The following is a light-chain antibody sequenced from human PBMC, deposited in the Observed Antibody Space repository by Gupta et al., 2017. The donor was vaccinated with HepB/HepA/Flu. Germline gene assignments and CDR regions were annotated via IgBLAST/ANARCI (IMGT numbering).Light chain of an antibody. CDR3: QHYGSSPPMCS. V-gene: IGKV3-20*01. J-gene: IGKJ2*04. CDR2: GAC. Sequence: ENVLTQSPDTLSLSPGERATLSSRACQSVSSIYLAWDQQKPGQAPRLLIFGACRSATGIPDRFSGSGSGTDFTLSISRLGPEYFAVYDCQHYGSSPPMCSFGQGTKLEIK. CDR1: QSVSSIY.